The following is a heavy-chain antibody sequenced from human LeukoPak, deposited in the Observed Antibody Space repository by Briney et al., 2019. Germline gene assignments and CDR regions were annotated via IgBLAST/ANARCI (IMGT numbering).Heavy chain of an antibody. J-gene: IGHJ4*02. V-gene: IGHV4-34*01. D-gene: IGHD2-15*01. CDR2: INHSGST. Sequence: SETLSLTCAVYGGSFSGYYLSWIRQPPGKGLEWIGEINHSGSTNYNPSLKSRVTISVDTSKNQFSLKLSSVTAADTAVYYCARHAESTLADWGQGTLVTVSS. CDR1: GGSFSGYY. CDR3: ARHAESTLAD.